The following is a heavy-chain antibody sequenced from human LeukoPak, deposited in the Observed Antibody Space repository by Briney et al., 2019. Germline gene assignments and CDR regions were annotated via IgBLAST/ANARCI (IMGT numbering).Heavy chain of an antibody. CDR3: ASPTPYTYYDFWSGYYSGAFDI. J-gene: IGHJ3*02. CDR2: INPSGGST. V-gene: IGHV1-46*01. Sequence: GASVKVSCKASGYTFTSYYMHWVRQAPGQGLEWMGIINPSGGSTSYAQKFQGRVTMTRDTSTSTVYMELSSLRSEDTAVYYCASPTPYTYYDFWSGYYSGAFDIWGQGTMVTVSS. CDR1: GYTFTSYY. D-gene: IGHD3-3*01.